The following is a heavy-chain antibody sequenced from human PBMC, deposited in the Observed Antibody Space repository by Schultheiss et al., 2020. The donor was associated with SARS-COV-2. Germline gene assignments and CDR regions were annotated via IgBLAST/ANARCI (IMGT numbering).Heavy chain of an antibody. D-gene: IGHD3-22*01. J-gene: IGHJ3*02. CDR1: GGSISSGGYY. CDR3: ARTYYYDRRAFDI. V-gene: IGHV4-61*08. CDR2: IYYSGST. Sequence: SETLSLTCTVSGGSISSGGYYWSWIRQPPGKGLELIGYIYYSGSTNYNPSLKSRVTISVDTSKNQFSLKLSSVTAADTAVYYCARTYYYDRRAFDIWGQGTMVTVSS.